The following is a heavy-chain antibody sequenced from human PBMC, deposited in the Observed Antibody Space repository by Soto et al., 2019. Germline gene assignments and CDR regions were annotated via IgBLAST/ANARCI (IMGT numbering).Heavy chain of an antibody. Sequence: ILSCAASGFTFSSYTMNWVRQAPGKGLEWVSSISSSSSYIYYADSVKGRFTISRDNAKNSLYLQMNSPRAEDTAVYYCARAIRHSSFDYWGQGTLVTVSS. CDR2: ISSSSSYI. J-gene: IGHJ4*02. CDR1: GFTFSSYT. V-gene: IGHV3-21*01. CDR3: ARAIRHSSFDY. D-gene: IGHD5-18*01.